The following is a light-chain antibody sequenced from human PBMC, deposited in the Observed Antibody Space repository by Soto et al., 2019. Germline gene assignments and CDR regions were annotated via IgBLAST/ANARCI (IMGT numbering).Light chain of an antibody. CDR1: SSDIGVYNY. V-gene: IGLV2-8*01. CDR2: EVS. Sequence: QSVLTQPPSASGSPGQSVTISCTGTSSDIGVYNYVSWYQQHPGRAPKLMIYEVSKRPLGVPDRFSGSKSGNTASLTVSGLQAEDGADYYCSSYAGSNNLYVFGTGTKVTVL. J-gene: IGLJ1*01. CDR3: SSYAGSNNLYV.